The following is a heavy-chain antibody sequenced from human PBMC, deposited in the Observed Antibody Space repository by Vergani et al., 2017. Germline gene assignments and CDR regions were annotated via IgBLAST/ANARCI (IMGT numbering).Heavy chain of an antibody. V-gene: IGHV3-11*06. D-gene: IGHD6-19*01. J-gene: IGHJ4*02. Sequence: QVQLVESGGGLVKPGGSLRLSCAASGFTFSDYYMSWIRQAPGKGLEWVSYISSSSSYTNYADSVKGRFTISRDNSKNTLYLQMNSLRAEDTAVYYCARDGGSGWFLFDYWGQGTLVTVSS. CDR1: GFTFSDYY. CDR3: ARDGGSGWFLFDY. CDR2: ISSSSSYT.